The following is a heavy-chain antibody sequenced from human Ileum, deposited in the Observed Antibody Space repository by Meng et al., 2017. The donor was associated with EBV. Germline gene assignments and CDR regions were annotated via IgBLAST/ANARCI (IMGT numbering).Heavy chain of an antibody. CDR1: GDSISSDIW. CDR2: VYHRGDT. Sequence: QVQLQESGPELVKPSGTLSLTCTVSGDSISSDIWWSWVRQPPGKGLEWIGEVYHRGDTNYNPSLKSRVDISVDKSKNQFYLSLFSVTAADTAVYYCGRDQGRELINHWGQGTLVTVSS. J-gene: IGHJ4*02. D-gene: IGHD1-7*01. V-gene: IGHV4-4*02. CDR3: GRDQGRELINH.